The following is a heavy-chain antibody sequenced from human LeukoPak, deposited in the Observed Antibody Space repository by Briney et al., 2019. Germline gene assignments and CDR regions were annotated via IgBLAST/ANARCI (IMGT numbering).Heavy chain of an antibody. Sequence: GGPLRLSCAASGFTFSSYWMSWVRQAPGKGLERVANIKQDGSEKYYVDSVKGRFTISRDNAKNALYLQMNILRAEDTAVYYCAREKQPSYFDYWGQGTLVTVSS. V-gene: IGHV3-7*01. CDR1: GFTFSSYW. J-gene: IGHJ4*02. CDR3: AREKQPSYFDY. CDR2: IKQDGSEK. D-gene: IGHD6-13*01.